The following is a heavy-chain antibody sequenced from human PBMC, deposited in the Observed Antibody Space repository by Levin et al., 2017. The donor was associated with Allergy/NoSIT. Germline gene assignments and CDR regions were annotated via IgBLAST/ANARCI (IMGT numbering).Heavy chain of an antibody. Sequence: GESLKISCAASGFTFSSYGMHWVRQAPGKGLEWVAVISYDGSNKYYADSVKGRFTISRDNSKNTLYLQMNSLRAEDTAVYYCAKDDYYGSGSYYKRGGNFDYWGQGTLVTVSS. D-gene: IGHD3-10*01. CDR3: AKDDYYGSGSYYKRGGNFDY. V-gene: IGHV3-30*18. CDR2: ISYDGSNK. CDR1: GFTFSSYG. J-gene: IGHJ4*02.